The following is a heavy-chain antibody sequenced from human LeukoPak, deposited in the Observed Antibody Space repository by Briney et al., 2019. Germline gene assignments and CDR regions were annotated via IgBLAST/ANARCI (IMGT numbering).Heavy chain of an antibody. CDR1: GGTFISYA. Sequence: SVKVSCKASGGTFISYAISWVRQAPGQGLEWMGGINPIFGKANYAQKFQGRATITADESTRTAYTALNSLRSEDTAVYYCAGGPTGAGDYENYFDYWGQGTLVTVSS. D-gene: IGHD4-17*01. J-gene: IGHJ4*02. CDR3: AGGPTGAGDYENYFDY. V-gene: IGHV1-69*13. CDR2: INPIFGKA.